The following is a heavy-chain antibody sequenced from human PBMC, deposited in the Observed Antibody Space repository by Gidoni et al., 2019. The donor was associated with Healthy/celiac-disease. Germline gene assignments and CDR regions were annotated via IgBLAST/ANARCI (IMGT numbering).Heavy chain of an antibody. CDR3: ARMRLRQWLGPFDY. D-gene: IGHD6-19*01. Sequence: QVQLQQWGAGLLKPSETLSLTCAVYGGSFSGYYWSWIRQPPGKGLEWIGEINHSGSTNYNPSLKSRVTISVDTSKNQFSLKLSSVTAADTAVYYCARMRLRQWLGPFDYWGQGTLVTVSS. V-gene: IGHV4-34*01. J-gene: IGHJ4*02. CDR2: INHSGST. CDR1: GGSFSGYY.